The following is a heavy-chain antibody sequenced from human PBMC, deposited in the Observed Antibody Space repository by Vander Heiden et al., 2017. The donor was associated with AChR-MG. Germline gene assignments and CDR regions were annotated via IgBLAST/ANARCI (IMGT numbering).Heavy chain of an antibody. J-gene: IGHJ4*02. CDR1: GFTFSSYG. D-gene: IGHD6-19*01. CDR2: ISYDGSNK. Sequence: QVQLVESGGGVVQPGRSLRPSCAASGFTFSSYGLHWVRQAPGKGLEWVAVISYDGSNKYYADSVKGRFTISRDNSKNTLYLQMNSLRAEDTAVYYCAKGIAVAGSDYWGQGTLVTVSS. V-gene: IGHV3-30*18. CDR3: AKGIAVAGSDY.